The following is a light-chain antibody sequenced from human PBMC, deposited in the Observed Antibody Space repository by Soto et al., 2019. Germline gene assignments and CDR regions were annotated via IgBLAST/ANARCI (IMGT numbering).Light chain of an antibody. Sequence: EIVLTQSPGTLSLSPGGRATLSCRASQSVSRNYVAWYQQKPGQSPRLLIYGASNRASGIPDRFSGSASGADFTLSIARLEPEDFAMYYCQQYGSPPLTFGGGTKVEIK. CDR3: QQYGSPPLT. CDR2: GAS. V-gene: IGKV3-20*01. J-gene: IGKJ4*01. CDR1: QSVSRNY.